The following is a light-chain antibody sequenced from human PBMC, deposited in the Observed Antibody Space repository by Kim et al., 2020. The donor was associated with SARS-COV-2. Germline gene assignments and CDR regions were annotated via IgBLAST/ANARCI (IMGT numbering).Light chain of an antibody. J-gene: IGKJ4*01. CDR2: GAS. CDR3: QHYNSWPLT. V-gene: IGKV3-15*01. CDR1: QSVSRY. Sequence: VSPGESAPLSCWASQSVSRYLAWYQHKPGQAPSLLIYGASTRATGIPDRFSGSGSGTEFTLTISSLQSEDFAVYYCQHYNSWPLTFGGGTKVDIK.